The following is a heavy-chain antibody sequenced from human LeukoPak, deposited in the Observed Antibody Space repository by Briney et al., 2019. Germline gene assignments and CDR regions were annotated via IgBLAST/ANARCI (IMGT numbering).Heavy chain of an antibody. CDR3: ARLNYYGSGSSSVLFDP. D-gene: IGHD3-10*01. CDR1: GGSISSYY. Sequence: SETLSLTCTVSGGSISSYYWSWIRQPPGKGLEWIGYIYYSGSTNYNPSLKSRVTISVDTSKNQISLKLSSVTAADTAVYYCARLNYYGSGSSSVLFDPWGQGTLVTVSS. CDR2: IYYSGST. J-gene: IGHJ5*02. V-gene: IGHV4-59*08.